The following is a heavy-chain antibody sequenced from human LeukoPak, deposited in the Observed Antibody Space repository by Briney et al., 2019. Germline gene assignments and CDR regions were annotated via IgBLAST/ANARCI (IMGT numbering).Heavy chain of an antibody. J-gene: IGHJ4*02. CDR2: ISGSGGST. CDR3: ARDGVSYYDFWSGYIDY. Sequence: GGSLRLSCAASGFTFSSYAMSWVRQAPGKGLEWVSAISGSGGSTYYADSVKGRFTISRDNFKNTLYLQMNSLRAEDTAVYYCARDGVSYYDFWSGYIDYWGQGTLVTVSS. D-gene: IGHD3-3*01. V-gene: IGHV3-23*01. CDR1: GFTFSSYA.